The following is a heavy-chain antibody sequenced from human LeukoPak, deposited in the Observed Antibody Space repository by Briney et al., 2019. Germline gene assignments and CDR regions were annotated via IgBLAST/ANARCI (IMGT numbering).Heavy chain of an antibody. D-gene: IGHD3-10*01. V-gene: IGHV3-7*01. Sequence: PGGSLRLSCAASGFTFSSYWMSWVRQAPGRGLEWVANIKQDGGEKYYVGSVKGRFTVSRDNAKNSLYLQMNSLRAEDTAVYYCAREWNYGSGIVDVWGKGTTVTVSS. CDR2: IKQDGGEK. CDR1: GFTFSSYW. J-gene: IGHJ6*04. CDR3: AREWNYGSGIVDV.